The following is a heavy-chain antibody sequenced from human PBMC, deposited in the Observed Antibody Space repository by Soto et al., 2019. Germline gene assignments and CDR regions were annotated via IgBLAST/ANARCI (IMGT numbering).Heavy chain of an antibody. Sequence: SETLSLTCTVSGGSVSSGVYYWSWIRQSSGKGLEWIGHISHSGTTKSNPSLKSPVTISLDTAKNQFSLKVTSVTAADTAMYYCARASFYYDTSGYAVGWLDPWGQGTRVIVSS. J-gene: IGHJ5*02. V-gene: IGHV4-61*08. CDR2: ISHSGTT. CDR1: GGSVSSGVYY. CDR3: ARASFYYDTSGYAVGWLDP. D-gene: IGHD3-22*01.